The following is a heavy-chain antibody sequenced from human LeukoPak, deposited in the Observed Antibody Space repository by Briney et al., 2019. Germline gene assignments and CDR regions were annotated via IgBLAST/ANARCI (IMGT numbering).Heavy chain of an antibody. D-gene: IGHD1-26*01. V-gene: IGHV1-2*02. J-gene: IGHJ4*02. CDR3: ARGGKSQWDPFDY. CDR1: GYTFSGYY. Sequence: ASAKVSCKASGYTFSGYYMHWVRQAPGQGLGWMGWINPSSGDTNYLQEFQDRVTMTRDTSISTAYMELSGLRSDDTAVYFCARGGKSQWDPFDYWGQGTLITVSS. CDR2: INPSSGDT.